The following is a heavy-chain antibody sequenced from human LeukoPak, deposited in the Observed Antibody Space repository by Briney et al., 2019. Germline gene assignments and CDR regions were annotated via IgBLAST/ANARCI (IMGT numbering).Heavy chain of an antibody. Sequence: GGSLRLSCAASGFIFNNYDMHWVRQAPDKGLQWVAFIQNDGNKKNYADSVKGRFTVSRDNSMNTLYLEMNSLRPDDTAVYYCASGKDGQWGQGTLVTVSS. CDR1: GFIFNNYD. V-gene: IGHV3-30*02. D-gene: IGHD4-17*01. CDR2: IQNDGNKK. CDR3: ASGKDGQ. J-gene: IGHJ4*02.